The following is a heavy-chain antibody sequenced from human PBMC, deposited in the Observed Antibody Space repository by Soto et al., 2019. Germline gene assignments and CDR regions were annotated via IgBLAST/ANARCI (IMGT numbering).Heavy chain of an antibody. CDR2: INHSGST. Sequence: SETLSLTCAVYGGSFSGYYWSWIRQPPGKGLEWIGEINHSGSTNYNPSLKSRVTISVDTSKNQFSLKLSSVTAADTAVYYCARASSSWYGSKGYFQHWGQGTLVTVSS. D-gene: IGHD6-13*01. CDR1: GGSFSGYY. V-gene: IGHV4-34*01. CDR3: ARASSSWYGSKGYFQH. J-gene: IGHJ1*01.